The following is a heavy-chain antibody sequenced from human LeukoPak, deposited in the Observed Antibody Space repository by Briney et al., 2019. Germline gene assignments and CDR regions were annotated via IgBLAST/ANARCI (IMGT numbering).Heavy chain of an antibody. CDR2: ISSSGSTI. CDR1: GFTFSDSY. Sequence: GGSLRLSCAASGFTFSDSYMSWIRQAPGKGLEWGSYISSSGSTIYYADSVKGRFTISRDNAKNSLYLKMNSLRAEDTAVYYCASGGYGDYVPFYYYYMDVWGKGTTVTISS. V-gene: IGHV3-11*04. D-gene: IGHD4-17*01. J-gene: IGHJ6*03. CDR3: ASGGYGDYVPFYYYYMDV.